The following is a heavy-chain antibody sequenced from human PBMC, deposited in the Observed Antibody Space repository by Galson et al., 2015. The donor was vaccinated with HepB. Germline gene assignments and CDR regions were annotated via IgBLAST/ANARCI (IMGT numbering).Heavy chain of an antibody. J-gene: IGHJ6*03. Sequence: CLRLACAAAPYRCGYYALSWVGQGSGVGLECLAHIPPRTNLIFFSDSVKGPFTISRDNASSPLFLPLDRLIAEDTAVYYCARDSLYCDSHACRSRAYYYYMDVWGTGTTVTVSS. D-gene: IGHD2/OR15-2a*01. V-gene: IGHV3-48*01. CDR3: ARDSLYCDSHACRSRAYYYYMDV. CDR2: IPPRTNLI. CDR1: PYRCGYYA.